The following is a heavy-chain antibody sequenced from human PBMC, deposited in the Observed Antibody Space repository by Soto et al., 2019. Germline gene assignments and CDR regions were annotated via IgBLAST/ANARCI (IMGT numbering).Heavy chain of an antibody. D-gene: IGHD1-1*01. CDR1: GYTFTDYW. CDR3: ASQKTVIRGPLSSNWFDP. V-gene: IGHV5-51*01. J-gene: IGHJ5*02. Sequence: PXESLNISCKGYGYTFTDYWIGWVRQMPGKGLELIGLIYPGDSDTRYSPSFQGRVTISADKSISTAFLQWSSLRASDTAMYYCASQKTVIRGPLSSNWFDPWGQGTLVTVSS. CDR2: IYPGDSDT.